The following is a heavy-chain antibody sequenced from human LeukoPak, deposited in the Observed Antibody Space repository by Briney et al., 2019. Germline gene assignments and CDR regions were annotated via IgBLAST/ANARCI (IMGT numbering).Heavy chain of an antibody. CDR3: ARTSLSACDC. J-gene: IGHJ4*02. CDR2: INVGNGNT. V-gene: IGHV1-3*01. D-gene: IGHD3-16*02. CDR1: GYTFTMFG. Sequence: ASVKVSCKASGYTFTMFGIHWVRQAPGQRPEWMGWINVGNGNTKYSQKFQDRVTIARETSASTAYMELNSLTFEDTAVYYCARTSLSACDCWGQGTLVTVSS.